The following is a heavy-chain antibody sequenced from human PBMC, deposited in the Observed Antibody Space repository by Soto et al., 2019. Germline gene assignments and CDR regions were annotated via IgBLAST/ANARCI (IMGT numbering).Heavy chain of an antibody. J-gene: IGHJ6*02. CDR1: GFTFNIYA. V-gene: IGHV3-30-3*01. CDR3: AREDDYGYRYINYGLDV. D-gene: IGHD4-17*01. Sequence: GSLRLSCAASGFTFNIYALHWVRQAPGKGLEWVAVISFDGTKKYYSDSVKGRFTISRDNLKNTLYLQMNNLRVEDAALYFCAREDDYGYRYINYGLDVWGHGTTVTVSS. CDR2: ISFDGTKK.